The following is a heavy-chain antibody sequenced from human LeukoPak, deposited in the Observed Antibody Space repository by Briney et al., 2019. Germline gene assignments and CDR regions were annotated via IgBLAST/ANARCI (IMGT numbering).Heavy chain of an antibody. CDR2: ISYDGSNK. CDR1: GFTFSSYA. J-gene: IGHJ4*02. D-gene: IGHD6-25*01. V-gene: IGHV3-30*04. Sequence: PGGSLRLSCAASGFTFSSYAMHWVRQAPGKGLEWVAVISYDGSNKYYADSVKGRFTISRDNSKNSLYLQMNSLRAEDTALYYCAKDGGSSEPYYFDYWGQGTLVTVSA. CDR3: AKDGGSSEPYYFDY.